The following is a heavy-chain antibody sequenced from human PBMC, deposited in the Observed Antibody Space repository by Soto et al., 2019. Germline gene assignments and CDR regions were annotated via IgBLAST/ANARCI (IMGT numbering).Heavy chain of an antibody. D-gene: IGHD1-20*01. CDR1: GYTFTKYW. CDR2: ICPGDSDT. J-gene: IGHJ1*01. CDR3: ARLNWDTGIPTRGPGWFFHH. Sequence: PGESLKISCKASGYTFTKYWIGWVRQMPGKALEWMGIICPGDSDTRYNPSFQGQVTISADNSISTTFLQWSSLEASDTAMFYCARLNWDTGIPTRGPGWFFHHWGQGTLVTVSS. V-gene: IGHV5-51*01.